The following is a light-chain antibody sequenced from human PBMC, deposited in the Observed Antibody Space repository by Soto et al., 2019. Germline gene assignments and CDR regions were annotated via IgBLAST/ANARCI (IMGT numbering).Light chain of an antibody. CDR3: NSYTSSTSRPYV. Sequence: QSALTQPASVSGFPGQSITISCTGTTNDVGGYNYVSWYQQHPGKAPKLLIFEVSSRPSGVSNRFSGSKSGNTASLTISALQAEDEADYFCNSYTSSTSRPYVFGTGTKVTVL. CDR2: EVS. J-gene: IGLJ1*01. V-gene: IGLV2-14*01. CDR1: TNDVGGYNY.